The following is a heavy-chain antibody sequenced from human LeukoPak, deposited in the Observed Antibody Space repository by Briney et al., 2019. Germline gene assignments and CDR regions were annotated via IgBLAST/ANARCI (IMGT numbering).Heavy chain of an antibody. CDR2: IWYDGSNK. CDR1: GFTFSSYG. Sequence: GGSLRLSCAASGFTFSSYGMHWVRQAPGKGLEWVAVIWYDGSNKYYADSVKGRFTISRDNSKNTLYLQMNSLRAEDTAVYYSAKGSVSYYFDYWGQGTLVTVSS. D-gene: IGHD5/OR15-5a*01. J-gene: IGHJ4*02. V-gene: IGHV3-33*06. CDR3: AKGSVSYYFDY.